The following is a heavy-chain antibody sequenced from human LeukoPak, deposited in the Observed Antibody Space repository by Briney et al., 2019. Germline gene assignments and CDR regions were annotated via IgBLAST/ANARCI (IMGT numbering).Heavy chain of an antibody. J-gene: IGHJ4*02. Sequence: GGSLRLSCAASGFTFSSYGMHWVRQAPGKGLEWVAVIWYDGSNKYYADSVKGRFTISRDNSKNTLYLQMNSLRAEDTAVYYCASRHYYDSSGYYYEYYFDYWGQGTLVTVSS. CDR2: IWYDGSNK. CDR1: GFTFSSYG. CDR3: ASRHYYDSSGYYYEYYFDY. D-gene: IGHD3-22*01. V-gene: IGHV3-33*01.